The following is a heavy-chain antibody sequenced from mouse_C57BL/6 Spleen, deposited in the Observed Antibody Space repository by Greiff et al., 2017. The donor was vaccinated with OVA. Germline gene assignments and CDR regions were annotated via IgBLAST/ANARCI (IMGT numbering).Heavy chain of an antibody. D-gene: IGHD2-5*01. CDR3: TTKDYSNPWFAY. V-gene: IGHV14-4*01. CDR1: GFNIKDDY. J-gene: IGHJ3*01. Sequence: VQLQQSGAELVRPGASVKLSCTASGFNIKDDYMHWVKQRPDQGLEWIGWIDPENGDTEYASKFQGKATITADTSSNTAYLQLSSLTSEDTAVYYCTTKDYSNPWFAYWGQGTLVTVSA. CDR2: IDPENGDT.